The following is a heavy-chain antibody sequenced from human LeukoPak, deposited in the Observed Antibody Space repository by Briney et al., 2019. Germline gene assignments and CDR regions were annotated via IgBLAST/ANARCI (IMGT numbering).Heavy chain of an antibody. D-gene: IGHD1-26*01. J-gene: IGHJ6*03. Sequence: LSLTCAVSGGSISSSNWWSWVRQAPGKGLEWVSYISSSGSTIYYADSVKGRFTLSRDNAKNSLYLQMDSLRAEDTAVYYCARNSGSYYLHYYMDVWGKGTTVTISS. CDR2: ISSSGSTI. CDR1: GGSISSSN. V-gene: IGHV3-48*03. CDR3: ARNSGSYYLHYYMDV.